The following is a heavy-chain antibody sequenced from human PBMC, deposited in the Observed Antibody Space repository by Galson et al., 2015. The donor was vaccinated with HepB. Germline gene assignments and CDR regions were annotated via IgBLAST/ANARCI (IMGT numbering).Heavy chain of an antibody. CDR2: TYYRSKWYN. CDR1: GDSVSSTSAA. J-gene: IGHJ6*02. D-gene: IGHD6-13*01. CDR3: ARDYSSSWKIYYYGMDV. Sequence: CAISGDSVSSTSAAWNWIRQSPSRGLEWLGRTYYRSKWYNDYAVSVKSRITINPDTSKNQFSLQLNSVTPEDTAVYYCARDYSSSWKIYYYGMDVWGQGTTVTVSS. V-gene: IGHV6-1*01.